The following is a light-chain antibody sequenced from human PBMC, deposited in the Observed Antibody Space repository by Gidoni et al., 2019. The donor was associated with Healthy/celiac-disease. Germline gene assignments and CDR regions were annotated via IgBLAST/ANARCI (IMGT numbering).Light chain of an antibody. CDR3: QQYPLT. CDR1: HRISSW. Sequence: DTLMTQSPSSLSASVRDRVTITCRASHRISSWLAWYQQQQGKAPKLLIYKASSLESGVPSRFSGSGSRTEFTRTISGLQPDDFATHYCQQYPLTFGRGTKVEIK. V-gene: IGKV1-5*03. CDR2: KAS. J-gene: IGKJ1*01.